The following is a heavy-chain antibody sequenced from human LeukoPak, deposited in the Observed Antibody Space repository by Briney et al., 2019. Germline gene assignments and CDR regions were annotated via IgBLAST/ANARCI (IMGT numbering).Heavy chain of an antibody. CDR1: GSTFTSYY. CDR2: INPSGGST. Sequence: ASVKASCKASGSTFTSYYMHWVRHAHGPGHEWVGIINPSGGSTSYEQEFQGRVIMSRVRSTSIVYMERSSLRSEVTAVYYCARGWATATWVESYYFDYWGQGSLVTVSS. D-gene: IGHD5-12*01. CDR3: ARGWATATWVESYYFDY. J-gene: IGHJ4*02. V-gene: IGHV1-46*01.